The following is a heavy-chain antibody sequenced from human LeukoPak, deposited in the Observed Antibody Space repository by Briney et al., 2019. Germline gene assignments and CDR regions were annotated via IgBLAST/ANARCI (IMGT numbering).Heavy chain of an antibody. J-gene: IGHJ4*02. CDR1: GFIFRNYA. Sequence: PGGSLRLSCAASGFIFRNYAMSWVRQAPGKGLEWVSGISGSGGRTHYADSVQGRLTISRDNSRNTLYLQSNRLRAGDAAVYYCAKSGRDFWRGPALKWGQGVLVTVSS. V-gene: IGHV3-23*01. CDR2: ISGSGGRT. CDR3: AKSGRDFWRGPALK. D-gene: IGHD3-3*01.